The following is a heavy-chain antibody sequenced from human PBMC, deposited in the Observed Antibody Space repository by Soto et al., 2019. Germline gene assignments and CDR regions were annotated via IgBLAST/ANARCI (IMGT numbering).Heavy chain of an antibody. CDR2: ISGRGSST. V-gene: IGHV3-23*04. J-gene: IGHJ4*02. CDR3: AKGVLYARSTCCY. Sequence: EVQLVESGGGLVQPGGSLRLSCAASGFTFKSYAMAWVRQAPGKGLEWVSGISGRGSSTYYADSVKGRFTISRDNSGNMLHLQMNSLRAEDTALYYCAKGVLYARSTCCYWGQGALVTVSS. D-gene: IGHD3-22*01. CDR1: GFTFKSYA.